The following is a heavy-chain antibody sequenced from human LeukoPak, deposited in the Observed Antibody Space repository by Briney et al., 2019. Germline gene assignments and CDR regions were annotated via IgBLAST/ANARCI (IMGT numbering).Heavy chain of an antibody. J-gene: IGHJ4*02. CDR1: GGTFSSYA. D-gene: IGHD1-26*01. V-gene: IGHV1-69*05. CDR2: IIPIFGTA. Sequence: SVTVSCKASGGTFSSYAISWVRQAPGQGLEWMGGIIPIFGTANYAQKFQGRVTITTDESTSTAYMELSSLRSEDTAVYYCACATYSGSYIYDYWGQGTPVTVSS. CDR3: ACATYSGSYIYDY.